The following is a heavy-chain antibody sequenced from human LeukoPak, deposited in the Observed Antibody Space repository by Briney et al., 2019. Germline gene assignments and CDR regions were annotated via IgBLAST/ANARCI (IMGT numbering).Heavy chain of an antibody. CDR2: FKSKTDGGTI. J-gene: IGHJ1*01. Sequence: GGSLRLSCAASGFTFNNAWMSWVRQAPEKGLEWVGRFKSKTDGGTIDYAAPVNGRFTITRDDSKNTLYLQMNSLETEDTAVYYCTTSYYDSSGYRHWGQGTLVTVSS. D-gene: IGHD3-22*01. CDR1: GFTFNNAW. CDR3: TTSYYDSSGYRH. V-gene: IGHV3-15*01.